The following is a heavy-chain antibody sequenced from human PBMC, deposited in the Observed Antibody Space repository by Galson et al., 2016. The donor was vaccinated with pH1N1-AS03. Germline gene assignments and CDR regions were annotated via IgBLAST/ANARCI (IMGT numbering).Heavy chain of an antibody. D-gene: IGHD2-21*02. CDR1: GFSLNTNGVG. J-gene: IGHJ2*01. CDR2: IYWNSEK. CDR3: ARKPTGSMVVTIGVGYVDL. V-gene: IGHV2-5*01. Sequence: PALVKPTQTLTLTCDFSGFSLNTNGVGVGWIRQPPGKPLEWLALIYWNSEKRYNPFLKGRLTITKDTSKNQVVLTMTNMAPGDTDTYFCARKPTGSMVVTIGVGYVDLWGRGTLVAVSS.